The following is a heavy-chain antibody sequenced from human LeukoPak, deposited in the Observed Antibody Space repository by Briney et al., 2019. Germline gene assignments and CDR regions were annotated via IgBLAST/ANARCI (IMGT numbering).Heavy chain of an antibody. CDR2: INPSGGST. CDR3: ARDPQRVVVAATPFDY. Sequence: ASVKVSCKASGYTFTSYYMHWVRQAPGQGLEWMGIINPSGGSTSYAQKFQGRVTMTRDMSTSTVYMELSSLRSEDTAVYYCARDPQRVVVAATPFDYWGQGTLVTVSS. D-gene: IGHD2-15*01. J-gene: IGHJ4*02. CDR1: GYTFTSYY. V-gene: IGHV1-46*01.